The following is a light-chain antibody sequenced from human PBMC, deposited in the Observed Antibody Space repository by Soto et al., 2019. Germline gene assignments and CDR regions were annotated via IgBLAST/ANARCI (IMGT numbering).Light chain of an antibody. J-gene: IGKJ1*01. CDR1: QSVSSSY. Sequence: EIVLKQSPGTLSLSPGERATLSCRASQSVSSSYLAWYQQKPGQAPRLLIYGASSGATGIPDRFSGSGSGTEFALTISRLEPEDIAVDYFQQYGSSPTFGQGAKVEIK. CDR2: GAS. V-gene: IGKV3-20*01. CDR3: QQYGSSPT.